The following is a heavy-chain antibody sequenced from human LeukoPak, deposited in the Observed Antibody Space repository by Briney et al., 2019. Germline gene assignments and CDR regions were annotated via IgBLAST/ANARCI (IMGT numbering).Heavy chain of an antibody. Sequence: SETLSLTCTVSGGSISSGGDYWSWIRQHPGKGLEWIGYIYYSGSTYYSPSLKSRVTISVDTSKNQFSLKLSSVTATDTAVYYCARMIGDDAFDIWGQGTMVTVSS. J-gene: IGHJ3*02. CDR1: GGSISSGGDY. CDR2: IYYSGST. CDR3: ARMIGDDAFDI. D-gene: IGHD3-22*01. V-gene: IGHV4-31*03.